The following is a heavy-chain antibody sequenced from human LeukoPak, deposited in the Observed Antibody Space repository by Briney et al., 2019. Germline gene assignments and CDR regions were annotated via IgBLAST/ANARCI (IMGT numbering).Heavy chain of an antibody. V-gene: IGHV4-4*07. CDR1: RGSINSYW. CDR2: IYTTGMT. D-gene: IGHD3-16*02. Sequence: PSETLSLTCSVSRGSINSYWWSWIRQPAGKGLEFIGRIYTTGMTNYNPSLKSRVSLSVDTSQNQFSLELRSVTAADMAVYFWARAGYTSSSYRFDYWGQGALVTVSS. CDR3: ARAGYTSSSYRFDY. J-gene: IGHJ4*02.